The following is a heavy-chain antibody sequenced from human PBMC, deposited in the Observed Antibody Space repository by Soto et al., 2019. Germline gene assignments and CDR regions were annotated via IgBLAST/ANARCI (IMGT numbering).Heavy chain of an antibody. D-gene: IGHD3-3*01. V-gene: IGHV3-15*07. CDR3: TTGFLEWLLYFDY. J-gene: IGHJ4*02. CDR1: GFTFSNAW. Sequence: GGSLRLSCAASGFTFSNAWMNWVRQAPGKGLEWVGRIKSKTDGGTTDYAAPVKGRFTISRDDSKNTLYLQMNSLKTEDTAVYYCTTGFLEWLLYFDYWGQGTLVTVSS. CDR2: IKSKTDGGTT.